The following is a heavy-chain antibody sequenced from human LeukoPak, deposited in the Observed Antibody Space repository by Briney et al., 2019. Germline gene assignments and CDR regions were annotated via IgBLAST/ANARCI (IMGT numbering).Heavy chain of an antibody. CDR2: IYTSGST. Sequence: SETLSLTCTVSGGSISSYYWSWIRQPAGKGLEWIGRIYTSGSTNYNPSLKSRVTMSVDTSKNQFSLKLSSVTAADTAVYYCARESYYYDSSGYSVDPWGQGTLVTVSS. CDR3: ARESYYYDSSGYSVDP. J-gene: IGHJ5*02. V-gene: IGHV4-4*07. CDR1: GGSISSYY. D-gene: IGHD3-22*01.